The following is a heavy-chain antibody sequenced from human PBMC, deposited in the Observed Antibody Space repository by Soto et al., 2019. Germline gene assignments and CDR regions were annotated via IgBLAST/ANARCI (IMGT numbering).Heavy chain of an antibody. CDR1: GGSFSGYY. CDR3: ARGYYSYGFKRFDY. V-gene: IGHV4-34*01. D-gene: IGHD5-18*01. Sequence: KPSETLSLTCAVYGGSFSGYYWSWIRQPPGKGLEWIGEINHSGSTNYNPSLKSRVTISVDTSKNQFSLKLSSVTAADTAVYYCARGYYSYGFKRFDYWGQGTLVTVSS. CDR2: INHSGST. J-gene: IGHJ4*02.